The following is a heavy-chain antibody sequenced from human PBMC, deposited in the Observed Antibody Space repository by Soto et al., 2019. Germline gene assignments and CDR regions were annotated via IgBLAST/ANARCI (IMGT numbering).Heavy chain of an antibody. D-gene: IGHD2-2*01. CDR3: ARVLGYCISTSCYDGPYYYGMDV. V-gene: IGHV1-18*01. CDR1: GYTFTSYG. J-gene: IGHJ6*02. CDR2: ISAYNVNK. Sequence: GASVKVSCKASGYTFTSYGISWVRQAPGQGLEWMGWISAYNVNKNFPQKLQGRVTMTTDTSTSTAYMELRSLRFDDTAVYYCARVLGYCISTSCYDGPYYYGMDVWGQGTTVTVSS.